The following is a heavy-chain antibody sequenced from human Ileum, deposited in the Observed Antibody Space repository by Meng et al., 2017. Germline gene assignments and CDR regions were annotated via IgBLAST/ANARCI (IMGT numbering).Heavy chain of an antibody. CDR3: ASYSSGWDDAIS. CDR1: GVTFSIHA. D-gene: IGHD6-19*01. CDR2: IIPIFGPA. J-gene: IGHJ5*02. V-gene: IGHV1-69*15. Sequence: QGHVLPSGAVVKEPGCSVNVSCTGSGVTFSIHAISWVRQAPGQGLEWMGRIIPIFGPANYAQKFQARVTITAHQTTSTAYMEQSSLRSEDTAVYYCASYSSGWDDAISWGQGTLVTVSS.